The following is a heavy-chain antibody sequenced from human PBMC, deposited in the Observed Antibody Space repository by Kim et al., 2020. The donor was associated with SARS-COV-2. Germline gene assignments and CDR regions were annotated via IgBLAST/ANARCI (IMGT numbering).Heavy chain of an antibody. J-gene: IGHJ4*02. CDR2: ISSSSRTI. CDR3: SRDRGGSWSEGLDY. CDR1: GFTFSSYS. Sequence: GGSLRLSCAASGFTFSSYSMNWVCQAPGKGLEWVSSISSSSRTIYYAYSVKGRFSISRDYAKNSLYLQMNSLRDEDTAVYYCSRDRGGSWSEGLDYWGQG. D-gene: IGHD6-13*01. V-gene: IGHV3-48*02.